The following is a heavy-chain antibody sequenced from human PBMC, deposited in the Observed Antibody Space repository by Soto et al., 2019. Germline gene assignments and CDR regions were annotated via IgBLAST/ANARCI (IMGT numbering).Heavy chain of an antibody. Sequence: GGSLRLSCAASGFTFSNYGMHWVRQAPGKGLEWVAVISYDGSNKYYADSVKGRFTISRDNSKNTLYLQMISLRAEDTAMYYCAKEIRIASSSGWYGGFDYWGQGTLVTVSS. J-gene: IGHJ4*02. D-gene: IGHD6-19*01. CDR1: GFTFSNYG. V-gene: IGHV3-30*18. CDR3: AKEIRIASSSGWYGGFDY. CDR2: ISYDGSNK.